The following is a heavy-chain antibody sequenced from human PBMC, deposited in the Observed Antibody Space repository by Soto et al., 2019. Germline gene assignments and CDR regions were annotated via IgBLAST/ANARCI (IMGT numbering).Heavy chain of an antibody. J-gene: IGHJ4*02. Sequence: QVPLRESGPGLVKPSQTLSLTCTVSGGSINSGGYYWNWIRQHPGKGLEWIGYMYYSGSTSYNPCLRSRVIISADPSENHFSLKLSSVTAAETAVYFCARGYLQSGYSSSWVFDYWGQGTLVNVSS. V-gene: IGHV4-31*03. CDR3: ARGYLQSGYSSSWVFDY. CDR2: MYYSGST. CDR1: GGSINSGGYY. D-gene: IGHD6-13*01.